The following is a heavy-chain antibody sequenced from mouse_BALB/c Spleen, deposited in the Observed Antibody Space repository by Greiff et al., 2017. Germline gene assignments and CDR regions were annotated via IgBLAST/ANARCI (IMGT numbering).Heavy chain of an antibody. J-gene: IGHJ4*01. Sequence: QVQLKQSGTVLARPGASVKMSCKASGYTFTSYWMHWVKQRPGQGLEWIGYINPSTGYTEYNQKFKDKATLTADKSSSTAYMQLSSLTSEDSAVYYCARGDFGTGAMDYWGQGTSVTVSS. CDR3: ARGDFGTGAMDY. CDR1: GYTFTSYW. D-gene: IGHD4-1*01. V-gene: IGHV1-4*01. CDR2: INPSTGYT.